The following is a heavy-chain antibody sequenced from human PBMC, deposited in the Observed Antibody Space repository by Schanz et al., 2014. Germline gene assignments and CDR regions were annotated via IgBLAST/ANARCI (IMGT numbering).Heavy chain of an antibody. CDR2: IIPVLAIA. CDR1: GGTFSSYT. Sequence: QVQLVQSGAEVKKPGSSVKVSCTASGGTFSSYTISWIRQAPGQGLEWMGRIIPVLAIADYAQKFQCRVSITADTSTTTAYMELSGLRSEDTAVYYCARSNYYDNSDYYNSFDYWGQGTLVTFSS. D-gene: IGHD3-22*01. J-gene: IGHJ4*02. V-gene: IGHV1-69*02. CDR3: ARSNYYDNSDYYNSFDY.